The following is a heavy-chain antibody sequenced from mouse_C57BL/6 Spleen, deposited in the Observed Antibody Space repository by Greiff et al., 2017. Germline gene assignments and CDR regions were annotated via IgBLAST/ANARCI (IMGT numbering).Heavy chain of an antibody. D-gene: IGHD1-1*01. V-gene: IGHV1-61*01. Sequence: QVQLKQPGAELVRPGSSVKLSCKASGYTFTSYWMDWVKQRPGQGLEWIGNIYPSDSETHYNQKFKDKATLTVDKSSSTAYMQLSSLTSEDSAVYYCARTIYAVVATRYAMDYWGQGTSVTVSS. CDR3: ARTIYAVVATRYAMDY. CDR1: GYTFTSYW. CDR2: IYPSDSET. J-gene: IGHJ4*01.